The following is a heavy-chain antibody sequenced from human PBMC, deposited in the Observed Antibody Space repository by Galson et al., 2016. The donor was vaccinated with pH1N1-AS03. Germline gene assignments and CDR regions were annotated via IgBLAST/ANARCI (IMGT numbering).Heavy chain of an antibody. V-gene: IGHV3-23*01. Sequence: SLRLSCAASGFTFSDYAMGWVRQAPGKGLEWLAEISGTGGSPFYADSVKGRVTISRDNSKNTVYLQMTSLRAEDTAVYYCATNALKVRVDYWGQGTLVTASS. J-gene: IGHJ4*02. D-gene: IGHD1-1*01. CDR1: GFTFSDYA. CDR2: ISGTGGSP. CDR3: ATNALKVRVDY.